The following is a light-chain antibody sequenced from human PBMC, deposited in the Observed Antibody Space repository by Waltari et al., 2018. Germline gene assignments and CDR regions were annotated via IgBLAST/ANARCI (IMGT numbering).Light chain of an antibody. Sequence: VLTQSPGTLSLSPGERATLSCRASQSLTKKYLAWYQQKPGQAPRLLIYGASSRAAGIPDRVSGSGSVTDFTLTISRLEPEDFAVYYCQQYGSSIMYTFGQGTKLEIK. V-gene: IGKV3-20*01. J-gene: IGKJ2*01. CDR1: QSLTKKY. CDR2: GAS. CDR3: QQYGSSIMYT.